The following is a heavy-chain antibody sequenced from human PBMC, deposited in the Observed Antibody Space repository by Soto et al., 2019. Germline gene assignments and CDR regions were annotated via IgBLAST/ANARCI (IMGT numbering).Heavy chain of an antibody. CDR2: IVVGSGNT. V-gene: IGHV1-58*02. D-gene: IGHD6-19*01. J-gene: IGHJ3*02. CDR1: GFTFTSSA. CDR3: AAKVQRWPRAFDI. Sequence: SVKVSCKASGFTFTSSAMQWVRQARGQRLEWIGWIVVGSGNTNYARKFQERVTITRDMSTSTAYMELSSLRSEDTAVYYCAAKVQRWPRAFDIWGQGTMVTVSS.